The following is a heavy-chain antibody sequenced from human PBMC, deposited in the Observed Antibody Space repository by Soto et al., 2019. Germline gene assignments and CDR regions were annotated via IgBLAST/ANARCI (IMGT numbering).Heavy chain of an antibody. CDR2: IYHSGTT. V-gene: IGHV4-59*12. CDR3: ARGYSASGSYTNYFDP. J-gene: IGHJ5*02. D-gene: IGHD3-10*01. CDR1: GGSISSYD. Sequence: SETLSLTCTVSGGSISSYDWNWIRQAPGKGLEWIGYIYHSGTTNYNPSLKSRVTMSVDTSKNQFSLGLTSVTAADTAVYFCARGYSASGSYTNYFDPWGQGTLVTVSS.